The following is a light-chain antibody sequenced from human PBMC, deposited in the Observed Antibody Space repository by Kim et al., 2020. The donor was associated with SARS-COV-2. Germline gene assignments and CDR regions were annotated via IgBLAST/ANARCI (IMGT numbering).Light chain of an antibody. CDR2: RDS. V-gene: IGLV3-9*01. CDR1: NIGDKN. CDR3: QVWDSGTV. Sequence: SYELTQPLSVSVALGQTARITCGGDNIGDKNVQWYQQKPGQAPVVVIYRDSKRPSGIPERFSGSNSGNTATLTISRAQAGDEADYYCQVWDSGTVFGGGTQLTVL. J-gene: IGLJ2*01.